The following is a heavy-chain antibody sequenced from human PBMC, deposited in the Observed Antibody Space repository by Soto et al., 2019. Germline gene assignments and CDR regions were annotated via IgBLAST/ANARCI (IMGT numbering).Heavy chain of an antibody. J-gene: IGHJ3*02. V-gene: IGHV3-7*01. D-gene: IGHD1-26*01. Sequence: GGSLRLSCAASGLTFSTSWMHWVRQAPGKGLECVAILNQDGSRENYVDSVKGRFTISRDNAQNSLSLQMHSLRAEDTAVYYCAGDPGWGAFDIWGQGTMVTVSS. CDR1: GLTFSTSW. CDR2: LNQDGSRE. CDR3: AGDPGWGAFDI.